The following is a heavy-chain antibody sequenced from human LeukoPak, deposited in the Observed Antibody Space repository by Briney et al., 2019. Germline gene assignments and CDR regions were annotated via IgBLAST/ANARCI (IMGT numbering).Heavy chain of an antibody. Sequence: PSETLSLTCTVSGYSISSGFYWAWIRQPPGKGLEWIGSINHSGRIYYNPSLRSRVTISVDTSKNQFSLRLTSVAAADTAVYYCARGGFNYYDSSGYLGYWGQGTLVTVSS. J-gene: IGHJ4*02. CDR3: ARGGFNYYDSSGYLGY. V-gene: IGHV4-38-2*02. CDR2: INHSGRI. D-gene: IGHD3-22*01. CDR1: GYSISSGFY.